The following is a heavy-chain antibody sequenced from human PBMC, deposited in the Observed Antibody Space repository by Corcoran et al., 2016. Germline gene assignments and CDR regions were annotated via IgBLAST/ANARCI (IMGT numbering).Heavy chain of an antibody. J-gene: IGHJ4*02. D-gene: IGHD3-22*01. CDR1: GFSLSTSGMR. CDR2: IDWDDDK. V-gene: IGHV2-70*04. CDR3: AQDNYYDSSGYYGLWDY. Sequence: QVTLKESVPALVKPTQTLTLTCTFSGFSLSTSGMRVGWIRQPPGKALEWLARIDWDDDKFYSTSLKTRLTISKDTSKNQVVLTMTNMDPVDTATYYCAQDNYYDSSGYYGLWDYWGQGTRVTVSS.